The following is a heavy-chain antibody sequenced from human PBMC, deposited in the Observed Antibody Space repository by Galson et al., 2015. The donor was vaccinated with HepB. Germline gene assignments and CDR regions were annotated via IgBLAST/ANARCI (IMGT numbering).Heavy chain of an antibody. J-gene: IGHJ4*02. CDR1: GFTFSSYG. CDR2: ISYDGSNK. V-gene: IGHV3-30*18. Sequence: SLRLSCAASGFTFSSYGMHWVRQAPGKGLEWVAVISYDGSNKYYADSVKGRFTISRDNSKNTLYLQMNSLRAEDTAVYYCAKGSPDRATESGYHIDYWGQGTLVTVSS. D-gene: IGHD3-3*01. CDR3: AKGSPDRATESGYHIDY.